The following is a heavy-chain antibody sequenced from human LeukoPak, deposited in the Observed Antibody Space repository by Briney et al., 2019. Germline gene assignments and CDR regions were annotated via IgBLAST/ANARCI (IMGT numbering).Heavy chain of an antibody. CDR2: IIPIFGTA. V-gene: IGHV1-69*05. CDR1: GGTFSSYA. J-gene: IGHJ6*03. Sequence: GASVKVSCKASGGTFSSYAISWVRQAPGQGLEWMGRIIPIFGTANYAQKFQGRVTITTDESTSTAYMELSSLRSEDTAVYYCARIPPHRIPESPIPYYYHMDVWGKGTTVTVSS. CDR3: ARIPPHRIPESPIPYYYHMDV. D-gene: IGHD2-2*01.